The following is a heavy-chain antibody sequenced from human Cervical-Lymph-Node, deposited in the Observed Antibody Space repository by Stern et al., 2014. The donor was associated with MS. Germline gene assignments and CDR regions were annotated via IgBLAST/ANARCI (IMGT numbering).Heavy chain of an antibody. CDR3: AGDGDTSFSHYYYGMDV. V-gene: IGHV1-3*01. Sequence: QVQLVQSGAEVKKPGASVKVSCKASGYTFSKYAMHWVRQAPGQSLEWMGGINAGKGKTIYAKKFNGRVTLARDKSASTAYMELIRLTSEDTAVYSWAGDGDTSFSHYYYGMDVWGQGTTVTVAS. D-gene: IGHD2-21*01. CDR2: INAGKGKT. J-gene: IGHJ6*02. CDR1: GYTFSKYA.